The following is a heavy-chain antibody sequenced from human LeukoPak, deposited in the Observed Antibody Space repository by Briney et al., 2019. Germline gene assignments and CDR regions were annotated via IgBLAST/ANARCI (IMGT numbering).Heavy chain of an antibody. J-gene: IGHJ4*02. CDR2: IKQDGSEK. D-gene: IGHD6-19*01. V-gene: IGHV3-7*01. Sequence: GGSLRLSCVVSGFTFSSYWMSWVRQAPGKGLEWVANIKQDGSEKYYVDSVKGRFTISRDNAKNSLYLQMNSLRAEDTAVYYCARKQWLAFDYWGQGTLVTVSS. CDR1: GFTFSSYW. CDR3: ARKQWLAFDY.